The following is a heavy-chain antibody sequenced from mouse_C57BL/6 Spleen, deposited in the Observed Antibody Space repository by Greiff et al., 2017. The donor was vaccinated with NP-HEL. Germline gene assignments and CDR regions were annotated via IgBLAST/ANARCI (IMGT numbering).Heavy chain of an antibody. V-gene: IGHV1-42*01. CDR1: GYSFTGYY. Sequence: EVQPQQSGPELVKPGASVKISCKASGYSFTGYYMNWVKQSPEKSLEWIGEINPSTGGTTYNQKFKAKATLTVDKSSSTAYMQLKSLTSEDSAVYYCARGRGLRDYAMDYWGQGTSVTVSS. D-gene: IGHD2-4*01. J-gene: IGHJ4*01. CDR3: ARGRGLRDYAMDY. CDR2: INPSTGGT.